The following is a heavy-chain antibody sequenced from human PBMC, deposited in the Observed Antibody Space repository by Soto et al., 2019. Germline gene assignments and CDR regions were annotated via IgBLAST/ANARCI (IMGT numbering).Heavy chain of an antibody. CDR2: ISGSGDVI. J-gene: IGHJ4*02. D-gene: IGHD2-15*01. CDR1: AFKFSDYY. CDR3: ARAPDCGEGSCYRHFDL. V-gene: IGHV3-11*01. Sequence: PGGSLRLSCAASAFKFSDYYMSWVRQAPGKGLEWVSYISGSGDVIYYADSVKGRFTISRDNDEKSVHLQMDTLRAEDTALYYCARAPDCGEGSCYRHFDLWGQGTRVTVSS.